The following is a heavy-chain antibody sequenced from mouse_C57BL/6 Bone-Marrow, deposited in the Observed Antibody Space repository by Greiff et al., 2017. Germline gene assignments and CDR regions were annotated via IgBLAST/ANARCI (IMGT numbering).Heavy chain of an antibody. Sequence: EVKLQQSGAELVRPGASVKLSCTASGFNIKDYYMHWVKQRPEQGLEWIGRIDPEDGDTEYAPKFQGKATMTADTSSNTAYLQLSSLTSEDTAVYYCTLGYYSNYDWYFDVWGTGTTVTVSS. V-gene: IGHV14-1*01. CDR2: IDPEDGDT. J-gene: IGHJ1*03. D-gene: IGHD2-5*01. CDR3: TLGYYSNYDWYFDV. CDR1: GFNIKDYY.